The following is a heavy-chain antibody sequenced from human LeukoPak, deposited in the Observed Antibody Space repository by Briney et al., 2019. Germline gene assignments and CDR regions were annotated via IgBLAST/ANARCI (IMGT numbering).Heavy chain of an antibody. J-gene: IGHJ4*02. V-gene: IGHV4-39*01. D-gene: IGHD3-22*01. CDR3: ARLIQGYYYGSSGYLL. CDR1: GGSISSSSYY. Sequence: PSETLSLTCTVSGGSISSSSYYWGWIRQPPGKGLEWIGSIYYSGSTYYNPSLKSRVTISVDTSKNQFSLKLSSVTAADTAVYYCARLIQGYYYGSSGYLLWGQGTLVTVSS. CDR2: IYYSGST.